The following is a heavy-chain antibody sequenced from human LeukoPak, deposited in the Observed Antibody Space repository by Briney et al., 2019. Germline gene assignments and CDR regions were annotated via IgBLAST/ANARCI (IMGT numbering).Heavy chain of an antibody. Sequence: SETLSLTCTISGDSTSSDRYYWSWIRQHPGKGLEWIGYIYYSGSTYYNPSLKSRVTISVDTSKNQFSLKLSSVTAADTVVYYCAREVVGAGYYYGMDAWGQGTTVTVSS. CDR2: IYYSGST. J-gene: IGHJ6*02. CDR3: AREVVGAGYYYGMDA. CDR1: GDSTSSDRYY. V-gene: IGHV4-31*03. D-gene: IGHD2-15*01.